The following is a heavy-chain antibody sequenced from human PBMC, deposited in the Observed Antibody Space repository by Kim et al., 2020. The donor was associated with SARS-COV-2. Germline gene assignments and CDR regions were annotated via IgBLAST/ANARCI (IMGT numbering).Heavy chain of an antibody. CDR2: ISSSSSYI. D-gene: IGHD2-2*01. J-gene: IGHJ6*02. Sequence: GGSLRLSCAASGFTFSSYSMNWVRQAPGKGLEWVSSISSSSSYIYYADSVKGRFTISRDNAKNSLYLQMNSLRAEDTAVYYCARAHPYCSSTSCYGDYYGMDVWGQGTTVTVSS. V-gene: IGHV3-21*01. CDR1: GFTFSSYS. CDR3: ARAHPYCSSTSCYGDYYGMDV.